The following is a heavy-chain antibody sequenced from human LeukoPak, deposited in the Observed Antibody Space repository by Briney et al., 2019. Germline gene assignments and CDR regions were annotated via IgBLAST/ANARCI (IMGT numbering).Heavy chain of an antibody. Sequence: SETLSLTCTVSGGSINSGPYYWTWIRQPAGTGLEWLGRVYTSGTINYNPSLKSRVTMSIDTSKNQFSLKLTSVTAADTAVYFCARGHRPSGQSYGLTYYFDYWGQGTLVTVSS. J-gene: IGHJ4*02. CDR3: ARGHRPSGQSYGLTYYFDY. V-gene: IGHV4-61*02. CDR1: GGSINSGPYY. CDR2: VYTSGTI. D-gene: IGHD3-16*01.